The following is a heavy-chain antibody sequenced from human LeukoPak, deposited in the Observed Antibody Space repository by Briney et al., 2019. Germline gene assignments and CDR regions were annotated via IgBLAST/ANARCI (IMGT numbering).Heavy chain of an antibody. Sequence: ASVKVSCKASGYTFTSNYIHWVRQAPGQGLEWMGMIYPRDGSTSYAQKFQGRVTVTRDTSTSTVHMELSGLRSEDTAVYYCARGYCSSTSCHQPYYYYGMDVWGQGTTVTVSS. CDR3: ARGYCSSTSCHQPYYYYGMDV. CDR1: GYTFTSNY. CDR2: IYPRDGST. D-gene: IGHD2-2*01. V-gene: IGHV1-46*01. J-gene: IGHJ6*02.